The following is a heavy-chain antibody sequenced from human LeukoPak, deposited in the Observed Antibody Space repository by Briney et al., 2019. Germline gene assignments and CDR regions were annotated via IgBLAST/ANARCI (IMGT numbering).Heavy chain of an antibody. Sequence: GGSLRLSCAASGFSFGTYGMSWVRQVPGKGLEWVSGINWNGASTVYADSVKGRFTISRDNAKNSLYLQMNSLRAEDTAVYYCARDLPLGSGILYWGQGTLVTVSS. CDR3: ARDLPLGSGILY. J-gene: IGHJ4*02. CDR1: GFSFGTYG. V-gene: IGHV3-20*04. CDR2: INWNGAST. D-gene: IGHD3-10*01.